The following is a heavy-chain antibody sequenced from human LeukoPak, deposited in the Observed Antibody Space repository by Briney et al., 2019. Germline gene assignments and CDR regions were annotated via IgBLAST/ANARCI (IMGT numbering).Heavy chain of an antibody. Sequence: GRSLRLSCAASGFTFSSYDMHWVRQAPGKGLEWVAVIWYDGSNKYYADSVKGRFTISRDNSKNTLYLQMNSLRAEDTAVYYCARGNRCSSTSCEHDYYYYYMDVWGKGTTVTVSS. CDR2: IWYDGSNK. J-gene: IGHJ6*03. CDR3: ARGNRCSSTSCEHDYYYYYMDV. V-gene: IGHV3-33*01. D-gene: IGHD2-2*01. CDR1: GFTFSSYD.